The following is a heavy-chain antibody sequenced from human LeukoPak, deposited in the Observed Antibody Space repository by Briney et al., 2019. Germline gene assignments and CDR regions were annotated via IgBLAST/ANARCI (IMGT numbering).Heavy chain of an antibody. CDR1: GFTLSSYW. J-gene: IGHJ4*02. CDR3: ARGSFGGYGGIDY. V-gene: IGHV3-7*01. D-gene: IGHD4-23*01. Sequence: GGSLRLSCAASGFTLSSYWMSWVRPAPGKGREWVANIKQDGSEKYYGESVKGRFTISRDNAKNSLYLQMNSLRAEDTAVYYCARGSFGGYGGIDYWGQGTLVSVSS. CDR2: IKQDGSEK.